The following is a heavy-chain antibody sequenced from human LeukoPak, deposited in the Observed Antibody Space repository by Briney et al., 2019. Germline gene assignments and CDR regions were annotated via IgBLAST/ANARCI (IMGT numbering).Heavy chain of an antibody. Sequence: PGGSLRLSCAASGFTFNTYWMSWARQAPGKGLEWVANIKQDESEKYSMDSVKGRFTISRDNAKNSLSLQMSSLRADDTAVYYCARVGRDSKYGYFDFWGQGTLVTVSS. CDR3: ARVGRDSKYGYFDF. CDR2: IKQDESEK. CDR1: GFTFNTYW. D-gene: IGHD4-11*01. J-gene: IGHJ4*02. V-gene: IGHV3-7*01.